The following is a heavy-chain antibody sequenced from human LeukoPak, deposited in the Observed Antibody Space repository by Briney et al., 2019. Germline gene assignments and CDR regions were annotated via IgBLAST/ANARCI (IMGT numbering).Heavy chain of an antibody. CDR3: ARIPPGDDFWSGYYLYFDY. J-gene: IGHJ4*02. CDR1: GGSISSYY. Sequence: SETLSLTCTVSGGSISSYYWSWIRQPPGKGLEWIGYIYYSGSTNYNPSLKSRVTISVDTSKNQFSLKLSSVTAADTAVYYCARIPPGDDFWSGYYLYFDYWGQGTLVTVSS. D-gene: IGHD3-3*01. CDR2: IYYSGST. V-gene: IGHV4-59*01.